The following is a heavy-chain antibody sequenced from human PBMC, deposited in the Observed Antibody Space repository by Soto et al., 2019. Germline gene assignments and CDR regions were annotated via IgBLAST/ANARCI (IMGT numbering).Heavy chain of an antibody. CDR1: GGSISSGGYY. CDR2: IYYSGST. D-gene: IGHD2-15*01. Sequence: SETLSLTCTVSGGSISSGGYYWSWIRQHPGKGLEWIGYIYYSGSTYYNPSLKSRVTISVDTSKNQFSLKLSSVTAADTAVYYCARILYHTPRASYGMDVWGQGTTVTVSS. V-gene: IGHV4-31*03. J-gene: IGHJ6*02. CDR3: ARILYHTPRASYGMDV.